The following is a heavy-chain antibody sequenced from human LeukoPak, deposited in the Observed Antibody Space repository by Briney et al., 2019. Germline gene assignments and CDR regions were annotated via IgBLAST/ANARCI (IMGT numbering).Heavy chain of an antibody. CDR2: IYHSGST. Sequence: PSGTLSLTCAVSGGSISSSNWWSWVRQPPGKGLEWIGEIYHSGSTNYNPSLKSRVTISVDKSKNQFSLKLSSVTAADTAVYYCARAPLTETLYYFDYWGQGTLVTVSS. CDR1: GGSISSSNW. CDR3: ARAPLTETLYYFDY. J-gene: IGHJ4*02. V-gene: IGHV4-4*02. D-gene: IGHD4/OR15-4a*01.